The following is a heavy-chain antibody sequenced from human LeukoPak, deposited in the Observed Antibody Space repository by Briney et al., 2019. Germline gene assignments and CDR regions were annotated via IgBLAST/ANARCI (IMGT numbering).Heavy chain of an antibody. V-gene: IGHV3-23*01. CDR2: ISGSGGIT. D-gene: IGHD6-13*01. CDR1: GFTFSRYA. CDR3: AKAGTDYSSWYGG. Sequence: GGSLRLSCAASGFTFSRYAMSWVRQAPGKGLEWVSTISGSGGITCYGDSVKGRFTISRDNSKNTLYLHMNSLRVEDTAVYYCAKAGTDYSSWYGGWGQGTLVTVSS. J-gene: IGHJ4*02.